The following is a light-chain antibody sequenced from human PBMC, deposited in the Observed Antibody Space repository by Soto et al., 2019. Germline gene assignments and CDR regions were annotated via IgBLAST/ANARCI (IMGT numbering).Light chain of an antibody. Sequence: EIVLTQSPGTLSLSPGERATLSCRASQSISSSYLAWYLQKPGQAPRLLIYGASKRATGIPDRFSGSGSGTDFTLTISRLESEDLAVYYCQQYGSAPAWTFGQGTKVEIK. CDR3: QQYGSAPAWT. CDR2: GAS. J-gene: IGKJ1*01. V-gene: IGKV3-20*01. CDR1: QSISSSY.